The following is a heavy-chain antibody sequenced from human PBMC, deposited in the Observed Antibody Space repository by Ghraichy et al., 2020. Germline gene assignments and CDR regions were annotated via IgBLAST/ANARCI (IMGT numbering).Heavy chain of an antibody. CDR2: FDPEDGET. Sequence: ASVKVSCKVSGYTLTELSMHWVRQAPGKGLEWMGGFDPEDGETIYAQKFQGRVTMTEDTSTDTAYMELSSLRSEDTAVYYCATARTQYYDILTGFDYWGQGTLVTVSS. D-gene: IGHD3-9*01. J-gene: IGHJ4*02. CDR3: ATARTQYYDILTGFDY. CDR1: GYTLTELS. V-gene: IGHV1-24*01.